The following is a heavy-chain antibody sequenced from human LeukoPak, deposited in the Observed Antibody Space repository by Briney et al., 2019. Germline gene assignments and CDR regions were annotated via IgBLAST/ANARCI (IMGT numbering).Heavy chain of an antibody. Sequence: AASVKVSCKASGGTFSSYAISWVRQAPGQGLEWMGGIIPIFGTANYAQKFQGRVTITADKSTSTAYMELSSLRSEDTAVYYCARAVAGSPYYYYYMDVWGKGTTVTVSS. CDR3: ARAVAGSPYYYYYMDV. CDR2: IIPIFGTA. V-gene: IGHV1-69*06. J-gene: IGHJ6*03. D-gene: IGHD6-19*01. CDR1: GGTFSSYA.